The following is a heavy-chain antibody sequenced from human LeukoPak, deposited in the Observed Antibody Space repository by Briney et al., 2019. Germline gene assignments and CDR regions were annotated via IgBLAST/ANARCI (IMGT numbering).Heavy chain of an antibody. V-gene: IGHV3-7*01. Sequence: GGSLRLSCAASGFTISSYWMSWVRQAPGKGPEWVANIKQDGSEKYYVDSVKGRFTISRDNAKNSLYLQMNSLRAEDTAVYYCSRSRYLCSGGSCYRPFDYWGQGTLVTVSS. J-gene: IGHJ4*02. CDR1: GFTISSYW. CDR2: IKQDGSEK. CDR3: SRSRYLCSGGSCYRPFDY. D-gene: IGHD2-15*01.